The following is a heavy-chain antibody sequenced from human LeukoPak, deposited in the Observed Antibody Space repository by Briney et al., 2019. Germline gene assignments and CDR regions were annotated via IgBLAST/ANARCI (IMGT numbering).Heavy chain of an antibody. CDR2: INPNSGGT. CDR3: ARGGWATVTTAVFDP. CDR1: GYTFTGYY. J-gene: IGHJ5*02. V-gene: IGHV1-2*02. D-gene: IGHD4-17*01. Sequence: ASVKVSCKASGYTFTGYYMHWVRQAPGQGLEWRGWINPNSGGTNYAQKFQGRVTMTRDTSISTAYMELSRLRSDDTAVYYCARGGWATVTTAVFDPWGQGTLVTVSS.